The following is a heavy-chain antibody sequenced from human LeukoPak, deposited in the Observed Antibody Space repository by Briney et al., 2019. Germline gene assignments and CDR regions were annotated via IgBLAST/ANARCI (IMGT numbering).Heavy chain of an antibody. CDR2: MNPNSGNT. Sequence: GASVKVSCKAPGYTFTSYDINWVRQATGQGLEWMGWMNPNSGNTGYAQKFQGRVTMTRNTSISTAYMELSSLRSEDTAVYYCATETGIAAAVLDYWGQGTLVTVSS. J-gene: IGHJ4*02. V-gene: IGHV1-8*01. CDR1: GYTFTSYD. CDR3: ATETGIAAAVLDY. D-gene: IGHD6-13*01.